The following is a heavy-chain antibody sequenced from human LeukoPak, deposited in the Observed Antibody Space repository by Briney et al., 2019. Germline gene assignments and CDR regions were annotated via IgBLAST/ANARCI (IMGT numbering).Heavy chain of an antibody. D-gene: IGHD2-15*01. CDR2: ISGSGGST. Sequence: PGGSLRLSCAASGFTFSSYAMNWVRQAPGKGLEWVSAISGSGGSTYYADSVKGRFTISRDNSKNTLYLQMNSLRAEDTALYYCAKRYCSGGICSYFDYWGQETLVTVSS. V-gene: IGHV3-23*01. J-gene: IGHJ4*02. CDR3: AKRYCSGGICSYFDY. CDR1: GFTFSSYA.